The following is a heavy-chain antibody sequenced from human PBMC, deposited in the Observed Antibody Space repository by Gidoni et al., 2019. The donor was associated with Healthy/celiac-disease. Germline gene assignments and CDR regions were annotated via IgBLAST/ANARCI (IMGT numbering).Heavy chain of an antibody. V-gene: IGHV4-34*01. CDR1: GGSFSGYY. D-gene: IGHD3-3*01. Sequence: QVQLQPWGAGLLKPSETLSLTCAVYGGSFSGYYWSWLRQPPGKGLEWIGEINHSGSTNYNPSLKSRVTRSVDTSKNQFSLKLSAVTAADTAVYYCARSRRFLEWLPIDYWGQGTLVTVSS. CDR3: ARSRRFLEWLPIDY. CDR2: INHSGST. J-gene: IGHJ4*02.